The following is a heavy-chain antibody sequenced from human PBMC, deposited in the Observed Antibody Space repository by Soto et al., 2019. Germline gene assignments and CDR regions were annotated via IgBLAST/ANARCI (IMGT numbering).Heavy chain of an antibody. CDR3: ARARGNDWYSDY. Sequence: EVQLMESGGGLVQPGGSLRLSCAASGFTFSTYWMNWVRQTPGKGLMWVSRISPDGSNRGYADSVEGRFTVSRDNAKNTLYLQMHSLRAEDTAVYHCARARGNDWYSDYWGQGTLVTVSS. D-gene: IGHD5-12*01. CDR2: ISPDGSNR. CDR1: GFTFSTYW. V-gene: IGHV3-74*01. J-gene: IGHJ4*02.